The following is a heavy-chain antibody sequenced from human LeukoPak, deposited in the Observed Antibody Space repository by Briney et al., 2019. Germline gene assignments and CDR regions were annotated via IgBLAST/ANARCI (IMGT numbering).Heavy chain of an antibody. V-gene: IGHV3-23*01. J-gene: IGHJ3*02. Sequence: GGSLRLSCAASGVTFCNDGMNWVRHAQAEGLERVSSVSGRGVGTYYADSVKGRFTISGDNSKNQLYLQLNSLRAEDTALYYCAKDTARATGIDHAFDISGQRTMVTVSS. D-gene: IGHD1-26*01. CDR1: GVTFCNDG. CDR3: AKDTARATGIDHAFDI. CDR2: VSGRGVGT.